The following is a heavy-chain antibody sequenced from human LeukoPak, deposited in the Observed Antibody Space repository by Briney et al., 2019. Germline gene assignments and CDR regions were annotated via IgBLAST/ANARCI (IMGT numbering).Heavy chain of an antibody. Sequence: ASVTVSFTASGYTFTSYGISWVRQAPGQRPEWMGWISAYNGNTNYAQKLQGRVTMTTDTSTSTAYMELRSLRSDDTAVYYCARDSRYYFDSSGYPRHFDYWGQGTLVTVSS. CDR3: ARDSRYYFDSSGYPRHFDY. V-gene: IGHV1-18*01. CDR2: ISAYNGNT. D-gene: IGHD3-22*01. J-gene: IGHJ4*02. CDR1: GYTFTSYG.